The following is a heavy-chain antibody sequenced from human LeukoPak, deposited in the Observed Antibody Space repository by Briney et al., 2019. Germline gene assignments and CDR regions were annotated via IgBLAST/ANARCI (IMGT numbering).Heavy chain of an antibody. V-gene: IGHV4-4*07. CDR2: IYTSGST. D-gene: IGHD3-3*01. Sequence: SETLSLTCTVSGGSISSYYWSWIRQPAGKGLEWIGRIYTSGSTNYNPSLKSRVTMSVDTSKNQISLKLSSVTAADTAVYYCARDSPRITIFGVVAPLDYWGQGTLVTVSS. J-gene: IGHJ4*02. CDR3: ARDSPRITIFGVVAPLDY. CDR1: GGSISSYY.